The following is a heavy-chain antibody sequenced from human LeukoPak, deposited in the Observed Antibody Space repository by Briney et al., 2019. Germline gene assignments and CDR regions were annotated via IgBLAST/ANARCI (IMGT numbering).Heavy chain of an antibody. CDR3: ARGGIKGVLSAARLFGI. D-gene: IGHD6-13*01. Sequence: ASVKVSCKASGYTFTSYYMRWVRQAPGQGLEWMGIINPSGGSTSYAQKFQGRVTMTRDMSTSTVYMELSSLRSEDTAVYYCARGGIKGVLSAARLFGIWGQGTMVTVSS. CDR2: INPSGGST. CDR1: GYTFTSYY. J-gene: IGHJ3*02. V-gene: IGHV1-46*01.